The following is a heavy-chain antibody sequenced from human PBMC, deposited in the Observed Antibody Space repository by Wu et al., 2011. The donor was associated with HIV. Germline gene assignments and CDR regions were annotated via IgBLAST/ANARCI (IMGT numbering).Heavy chain of an antibody. V-gene: IGHV1-69*14. Sequence: QVQLVQSGAEVKKPGSSVRVSCKASGDTFNSYAFSWVRQAPGHGLEWMGGIIPIFGTANYAQNFQGRVTITADKSTSIACMELSSLTFEDTAVYYCAGLSSGYSYGYFPGDWGLGTLVIVSS. CDR2: IIPIFGTA. J-gene: IGHJ4*02. CDR3: AGLSSGYSYGYFPGD. CDR1: GDTFNSYA. D-gene: IGHD5-18*01.